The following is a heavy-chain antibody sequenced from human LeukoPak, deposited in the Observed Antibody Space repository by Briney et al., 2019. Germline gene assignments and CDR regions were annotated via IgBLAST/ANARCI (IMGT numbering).Heavy chain of an antibody. CDR3: AREERYCTNGVCLGVDY. V-gene: IGHV4-34*01. J-gene: IGHJ4*02. CDR2: INHSGST. CDR1: GGSFSGYY. Sequence: SETLSLTCAVYGGSFSGYYWSWIRQPPGKGLEWIGEINHSGSTNYNPSLKSRVTISVDTSKNQFSLKLSSVTAADTAVYYCAREERYCTNGVCLGVDYWVQGTLVTVSS. D-gene: IGHD2-8*01.